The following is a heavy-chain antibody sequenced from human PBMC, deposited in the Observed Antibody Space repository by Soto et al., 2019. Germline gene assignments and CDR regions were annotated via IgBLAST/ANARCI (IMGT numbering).Heavy chain of an antibody. CDR2: VYYSGTT. J-gene: IGHJ5*02. Sequence: QVQLQESGPGLVKPSETLSLTCTVSGGSISIRDYYWGWLRQPPGKGLEWIGSVYYSGTTYSNPSLKSRVTISVDTSKNQFSLKVSSVTAADTAVYYCARESRYNWFDPWGQGTLVTVSS. CDR1: GGSISIRDYY. CDR3: ARESRYNWFDP. V-gene: IGHV4-39*02.